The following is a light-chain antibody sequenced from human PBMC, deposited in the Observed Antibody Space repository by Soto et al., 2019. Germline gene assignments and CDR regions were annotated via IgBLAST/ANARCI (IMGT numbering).Light chain of an antibody. CDR1: SSDVGAYNY. Sequence: QSALTQPPSASGSPGQTVAISCTGTSSDVGAYNYVSWYQQHPGKAPKLMIYDVIERPSGVPARFSGSKSGNTASLTVSGLQPEDEADYYCCSYTTRSTYVFGTGTKVTVL. CDR3: CSYTTRSTYV. J-gene: IGLJ1*01. CDR2: DVI. V-gene: IGLV2-8*01.